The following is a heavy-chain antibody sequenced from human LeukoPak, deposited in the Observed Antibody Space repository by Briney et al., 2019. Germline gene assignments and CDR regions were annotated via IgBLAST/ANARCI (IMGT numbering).Heavy chain of an antibody. V-gene: IGHV3-74*01. Sequence: GSLRLSCAASGFTFSDYWMHWVRQAPGKGLVWVSRINSDESSTTYADSVKGRFTISRDNAKNTLYLQVNSLSPEDTAVYYCARCFWGSSHYGIDLWGKGTTVTVSS. J-gene: IGHJ6*04. CDR1: GFTFSDYW. CDR3: ARCFWGSSHYGIDL. D-gene: IGHD7-27*01. CDR2: INSDESST.